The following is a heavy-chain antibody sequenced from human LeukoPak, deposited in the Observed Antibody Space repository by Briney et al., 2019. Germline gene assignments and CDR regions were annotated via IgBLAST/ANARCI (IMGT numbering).Heavy chain of an antibody. J-gene: IGHJ4*02. Sequence: PSETLSLTCTVSGGSVNSGSYYWNWIRQPPGKGLEWIGYIYYSGSTNYNPSLKSRVTISVDTSKNQFSLKLSSVIAADTAVYYCARAAYSGSYHSDYWGQGTLVTVSS. CDR3: ARAAYSGSYHSDY. V-gene: IGHV4-61*01. CDR1: GGSVNSGSYY. CDR2: IYYSGST. D-gene: IGHD1-26*01.